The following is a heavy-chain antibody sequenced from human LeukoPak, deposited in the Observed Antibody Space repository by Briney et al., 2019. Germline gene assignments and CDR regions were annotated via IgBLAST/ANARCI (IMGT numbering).Heavy chain of an antibody. CDR1: GFTFNTYN. CDR2: MSTSSGHI. Sequence: AGGSLRLSCAASGFTFNTYNMNWVRQAPGKGLEWVSSMSTSSGHIYYADSVKGRFTISRDNAKNSLYLQMNSLRAEDTAVYYCAPDTIFGAYWGQGTLVTVSS. CDR3: APDTIFGAY. D-gene: IGHD3-3*01. J-gene: IGHJ4*02. V-gene: IGHV3-21*01.